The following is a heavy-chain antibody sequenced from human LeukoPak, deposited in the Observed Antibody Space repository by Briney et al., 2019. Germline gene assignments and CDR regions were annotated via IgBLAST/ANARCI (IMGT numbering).Heavy chain of an antibody. CDR2: ISTSGGST. V-gene: IGHV3-23*01. Sequence: GGSLRLSRAGSRFTFSTYAMSWVRQAPGKGLGYVSVISTSGGSTYYADSVKGRFTISRDNSKNTLYLQMNSLRADDTAVYYCAKGRGNSGSMDYFDYWGQGTLVIVSS. J-gene: IGHJ4*02. D-gene: IGHD5-12*01. CDR1: RFTFSTYA. CDR3: AKGRGNSGSMDYFDY.